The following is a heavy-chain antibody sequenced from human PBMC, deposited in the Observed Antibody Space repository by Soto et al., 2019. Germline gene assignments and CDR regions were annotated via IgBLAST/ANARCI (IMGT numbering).Heavy chain of an antibody. V-gene: IGHV3-23*01. CDR1: GFTFSNYA. J-gene: IGHJ4*02. CDR2: MSGTAGNT. CDR3: AKKYYFGSGSYVFYFDY. D-gene: IGHD3-10*01. Sequence: EVQLLESGGGSVQPGGSLRLSCAASGFTFSNYAMTWVRKAPGKGLEWVSTMSGTAGNTYYADSVKGRFTISRDNSKNTLYLQMNSLRAEDTAVYYCAKKYYFGSGSYVFYFDYWGQGTLVTVSS.